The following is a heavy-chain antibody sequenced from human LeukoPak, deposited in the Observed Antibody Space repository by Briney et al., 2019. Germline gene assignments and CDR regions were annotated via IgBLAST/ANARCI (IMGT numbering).Heavy chain of an antibody. V-gene: IGHV1-69*05. CDR3: ASGANYYYDSSGYYYYYYMDV. D-gene: IGHD3-22*01. Sequence: EASVKVSCKASGGTFSSYAISWVRQAPGQGLEWMGGIIPIFGTANYAQKFQGRVTITTDESTSTAYMELSSLRSEDTAVYYCASGANYYYDSSGYYYYYYMDVWGKGTTVTVSS. CDR1: GGTFSSYA. J-gene: IGHJ6*03. CDR2: IIPIFGTA.